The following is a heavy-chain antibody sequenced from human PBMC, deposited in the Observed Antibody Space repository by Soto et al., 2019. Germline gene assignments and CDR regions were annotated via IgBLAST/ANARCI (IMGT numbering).Heavy chain of an antibody. CDR3: ARDPGSMVRGVIIKEPFDY. V-gene: IGHV1-2*02. CDR2: INPNSGGT. CDR1: GGTFSSYA. D-gene: IGHD3-10*01. Sequence: SVKVSCKASGGTFSSYAISWVRQAPGQGLEWMGWINPNSGGTNYAQKFQGRGTMTRDTSISTAYMELSRLRSDDTAVYYCARDPGSMVRGVIIKEPFDYWGQGTLVTVSS. J-gene: IGHJ4*02.